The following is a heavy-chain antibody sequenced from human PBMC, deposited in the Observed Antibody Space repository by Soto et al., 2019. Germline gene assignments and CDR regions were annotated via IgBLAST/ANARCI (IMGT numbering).Heavy chain of an antibody. CDR1: GGTFSSYA. J-gene: IGHJ3*02. Sequence: SVKVSCKASGGTFSSYAISWVRQAPGQGLEWMGGIIPTFGTANYAQKFQGRVTITADESTSTAYMELSSLRSEDTAAYYCAAPGIAARAQGAFDIWGQGTRVTVSS. CDR3: AAPGIAARAQGAFDI. V-gene: IGHV1-69*13. D-gene: IGHD6-6*01. CDR2: IIPTFGTA.